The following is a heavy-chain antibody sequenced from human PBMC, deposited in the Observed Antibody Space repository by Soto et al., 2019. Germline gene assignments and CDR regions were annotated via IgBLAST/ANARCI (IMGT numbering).Heavy chain of an antibody. CDR1: GVTFSSYA. J-gene: IGHJ4*02. V-gene: IGHV3-23*01. D-gene: IGHD6-19*01. CDR3: AKDREDGWYLYYFDY. CDR2: ISGSGGST. Sequence: PGGSLRLSCAASGVTFSSYAMSWVRQAPGKGLEWVSAISGSGGSTYYADSVKGRFTISRDNSKNTLYLQMNSLRAEDTAVYYCAKDREDGWYLYYFDYWGQGTLVTVSS.